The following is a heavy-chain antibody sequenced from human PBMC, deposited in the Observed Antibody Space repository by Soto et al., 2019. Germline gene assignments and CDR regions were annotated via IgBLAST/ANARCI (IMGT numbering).Heavy chain of an antibody. J-gene: IGHJ4*02. CDR3: AKGLYYYDSSGYYGY. Sequence: EVQLLESGGGLVQPGGSLRPSCAASGFTFSSYVMSWVRQAPGKGLEWVSAISGSGGSTYYADSVKGRFTISRDNSKNTLYLQMNSLRAEDTAVYYCAKGLYYYDSSGYYGYWGQGTLVTVSS. CDR1: GFTFSSYV. CDR2: ISGSGGST. D-gene: IGHD3-22*01. V-gene: IGHV3-23*01.